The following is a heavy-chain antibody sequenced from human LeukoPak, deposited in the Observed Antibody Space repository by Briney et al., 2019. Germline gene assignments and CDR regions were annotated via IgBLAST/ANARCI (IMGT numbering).Heavy chain of an antibody. CDR3: ARSLFGVVSSYFDY. J-gene: IGHJ4*02. CDR2: ISPDGSDT. V-gene: IGHV3-23*01. D-gene: IGHD3-3*01. Sequence: GGSLRLSCAASGFTFTNYPMTWVRQAPGKGLEWVSAISPDGSDTKYADSVKGRFTISRDNSKNTLYLQMNSLRAEDTAVYYCARSLFGVVSSYFDYWGQGTLVTVSS. CDR1: GFTFTNYP.